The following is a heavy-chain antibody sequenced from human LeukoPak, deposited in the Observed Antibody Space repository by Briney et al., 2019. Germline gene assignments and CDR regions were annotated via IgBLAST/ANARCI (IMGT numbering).Heavy chain of an antibody. Sequence: GGSLRLSCAASGFAFSTYSMNRVRQAPGKGLEWVSSVSRSSRFIFCADSVQGRFTISRDDAKDSLFLQMNSLRAEDTAVYYCARVSDAFDYFFDSWGQGTLVTVSS. CDR1: GFAFSTYS. V-gene: IGHV3-21*01. D-gene: IGHD5-12*01. CDR3: ARVSDAFDYFFDS. CDR2: VSRSSRFI. J-gene: IGHJ4*02.